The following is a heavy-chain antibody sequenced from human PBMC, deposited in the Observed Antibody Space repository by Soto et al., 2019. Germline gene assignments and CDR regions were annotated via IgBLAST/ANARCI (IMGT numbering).Heavy chain of an antibody. CDR2: IYYSGST. V-gene: IGHV4-39*01. CDR1: GGSISSSSYY. CDR3: ARQSRRLDYYYGMDV. J-gene: IGHJ6*02. Sequence: PSETLSLTCTVSGGSISSSSYYWGWIRQPPGKGLEWIGSIYYSGSTYYNPSLKSRVTISVDTSKNQFSLKLSSVTAADTAVYYCARQSRRLDYYYGMDVWGQGTTVTV.